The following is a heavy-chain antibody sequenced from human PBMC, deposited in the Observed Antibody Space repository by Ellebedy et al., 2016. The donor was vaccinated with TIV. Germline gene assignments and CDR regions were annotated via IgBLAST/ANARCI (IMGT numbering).Heavy chain of an antibody. V-gene: IGHV4-59*08. CDR1: GGSVRGYY. J-gene: IGHJ4*02. CDR3: ARLGGLPGYFFDY. Sequence: MPSETLSLTCTVSGGSVRGYYWSWLRQSPGDRPEWIAYIYDSGTTNYSPSLRSRAAISVDMSKNQFSLKLTSVTAADTAVYYCARLGGLPGYFFDYWGQGTLVTVSP. CDR2: IYDSGTT. D-gene: IGHD2-2*01.